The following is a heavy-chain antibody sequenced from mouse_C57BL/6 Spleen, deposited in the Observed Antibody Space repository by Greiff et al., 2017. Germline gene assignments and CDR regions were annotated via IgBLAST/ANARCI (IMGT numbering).Heavy chain of an antibody. CDR3: ARASYGSSRMDY. CDR1: GFTFSSYG. D-gene: IGHD1-1*01. Sequence: EVMLVESGGDLVKPGGSLKLSCAASGFTFSSYGMSWVRQTPDKRLEWVATISSGGSYTYYPDSVKGRFTISRDNAKNTLYLQMSSLKSEDTAMYYCARASYGSSRMDYWGQGTSVTVSS. J-gene: IGHJ4*01. V-gene: IGHV5-6*01. CDR2: ISSGGSYT.